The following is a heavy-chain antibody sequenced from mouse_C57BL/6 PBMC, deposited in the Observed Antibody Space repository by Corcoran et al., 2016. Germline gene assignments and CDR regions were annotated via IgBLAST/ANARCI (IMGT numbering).Heavy chain of an antibody. D-gene: IGHD2-1*01. CDR3: ARSEGNYVRAWFAY. J-gene: IGHJ3*01. Sequence: QIQLVQSGPELKKPGETVKISCKASGYTFTTYGMSWVKQAPGKGLKWMGWINTYSGVPTYADDFKGRFAFSLETSASTAYLQINNLKNEDTATYFCARSEGNYVRAWFAYWGQGTLVTVSA. CDR1: GYTFTTYG. V-gene: IGHV9-3*01. CDR2: INTYSGVP.